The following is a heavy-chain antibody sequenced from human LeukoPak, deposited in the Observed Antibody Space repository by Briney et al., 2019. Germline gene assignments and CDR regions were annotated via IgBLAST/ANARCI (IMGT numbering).Heavy chain of an antibody. CDR3: AKDGTLLTGYYRGYYYYYMDV. CDR2: ISWDGGST. CDR1: GFTFDDYA. D-gene: IGHD3-9*01. Sequence: PGGSLRLSCAASGFTFDDYAMHWVRQAPGKGLEWVSLISWDGGSTYYADSVKGRFTISRDNSKNSLYLQMNSLRAEDTALYYCAKDGTLLTGYYRGYYYYYMDVWGKGTTVTVSS. J-gene: IGHJ6*03. V-gene: IGHV3-43D*03.